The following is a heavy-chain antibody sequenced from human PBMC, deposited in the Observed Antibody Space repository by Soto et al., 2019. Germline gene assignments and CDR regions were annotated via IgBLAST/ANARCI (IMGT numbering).Heavy chain of an antibody. CDR3: VKDSYADFHRVLSTAEYFFDH. D-gene: IGHD2-2*01. CDR1: GFTFDDYA. V-gene: IGHV3-9*01. CDR2: ITWNSGNI. J-gene: IGHJ4*01. Sequence: EVQLVESGGGLVRPGRSLRLSCTASGFTFDDYAMHWVRQAPGRGLEWVSGITWNSGNIAYADSVKGRFTIARDDDNNSLYLQMNSLRPEDTALYYCVKDSYADFHRVLSTAEYFFDHWGHGTLVTVSS.